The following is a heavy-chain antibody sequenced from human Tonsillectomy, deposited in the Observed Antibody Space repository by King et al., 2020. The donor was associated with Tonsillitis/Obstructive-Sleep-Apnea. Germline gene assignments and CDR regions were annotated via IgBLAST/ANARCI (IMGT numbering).Heavy chain of an antibody. V-gene: IGHV4-39*01. Sequence: LQLQESGPGLVKPSETLSLTCTVSGGSISRSLYYWGWIRQPPGRGLEWIGSIYLSGYTSYNPSLEDRVTVSVDTSKNQFSLKLNSVTAADTAVYHCARQGANWFDPWGQGTLVTVSS. CDR1: GGSISRSLYY. CDR3: ARQGANWFDP. J-gene: IGHJ5*02. CDR2: IYLSGYT.